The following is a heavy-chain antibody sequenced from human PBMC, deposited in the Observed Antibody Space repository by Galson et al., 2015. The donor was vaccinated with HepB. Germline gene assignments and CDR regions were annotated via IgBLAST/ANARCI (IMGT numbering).Heavy chain of an antibody. V-gene: IGHV3-21*01. J-gene: IGHJ4*02. CDR2: ISSSSSYI. CDR1: GFTFSSYS. D-gene: IGHD3-10*01. CDR3: ARDWPSGSYYFDY. Sequence: SLRLSCAASGFTFSSYSMNWVRQAPGKGLEWVPSISSSSSYIYYADSVKGRFTISRDNAKNSLYLQMNSLRAEDTAVYYCARDWPSGSYYFDYWGQGTLVTVSS.